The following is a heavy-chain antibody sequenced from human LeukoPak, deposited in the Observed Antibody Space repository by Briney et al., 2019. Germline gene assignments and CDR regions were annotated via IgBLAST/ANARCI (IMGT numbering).Heavy chain of an antibody. V-gene: IGHV4-34*01. CDR2: INHSGST. D-gene: IGHD2-8*01. J-gene: IGHJ6*03. CDR3: ASVCLVWNYYYYYMYV. CDR1: GGSFSGYY. Sequence: SETLSLTCAVYGGSFSGYYWSWIRHPPRKGQERIGEINHSGSTNYNPSLKSRVTISVDTSKNQFSLKLSSVTAADTAVYYCASVCLVWNYYYYYMYVWCKGTTVTVTS.